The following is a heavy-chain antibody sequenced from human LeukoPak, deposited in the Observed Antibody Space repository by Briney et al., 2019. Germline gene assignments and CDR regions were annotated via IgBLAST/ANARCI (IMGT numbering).Heavy chain of an antibody. CDR1: GGSISSYY. CDR2: INYSGST. J-gene: IGHJ4*02. CDR3: ARDFDGSGWYYFDY. D-gene: IGHD6-19*01. Sequence: SETLSLTCAVSGGSISSYYWSWIRQPPGKGLEWIGYINYSGSTNYNPSLKSRVTISVDTSKNQFSLKLSSVTAADTAVYYCARDFDGSGWYYFDYWGQGTLVTVSS. V-gene: IGHV4-59*01.